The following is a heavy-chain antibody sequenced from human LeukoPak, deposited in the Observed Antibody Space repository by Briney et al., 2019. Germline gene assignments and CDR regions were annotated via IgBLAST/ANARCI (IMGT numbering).Heavy chain of an antibody. Sequence: GGTLRLSCAASGFTFSSYAMSWVRQAPGKGLEWVSGINGSGGRTYYGASVKGRFTISRDNSKNTLYLQMNSLRAEDTAVYYCAKAGAVRFDPWGQGTLVTVSS. J-gene: IGHJ5*02. CDR1: GFTFSSYA. V-gene: IGHV3-23*01. CDR3: AKAGAVRFDP. D-gene: IGHD3-10*01. CDR2: INGSGGRT.